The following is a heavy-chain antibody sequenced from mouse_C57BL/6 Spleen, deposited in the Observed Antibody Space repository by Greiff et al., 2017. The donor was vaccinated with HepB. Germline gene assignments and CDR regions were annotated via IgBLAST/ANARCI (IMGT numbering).Heavy chain of an antibody. CDR2: IHDGGSYT. J-gene: IGHJ4*01. V-gene: IGHV5-4*03. D-gene: IGHD1-1*01. CDR1: GFTFSSYA. Sequence: DVKLVESGGGLVKPGGSLKLSCAASGFTFSSYAMAWVRQTPEQRLEWVATIHDGGSYTYYPDNVKGRITISRDNAKNNLYLQMSHLESEDTAMYYCASSYYRSSYGAMDYWGQGTSVTVSS. CDR3: ASSYYRSSYGAMDY.